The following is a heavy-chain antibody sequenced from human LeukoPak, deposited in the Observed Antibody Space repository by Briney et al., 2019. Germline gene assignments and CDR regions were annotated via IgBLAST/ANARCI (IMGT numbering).Heavy chain of an antibody. CDR1: GYTFTSYG. V-gene: IGHV1-18*01. CDR3: ARGVRAFGELTYYFDY. D-gene: IGHD3-10*01. CDR2: ISAYNGNT. J-gene: IGHJ4*02. Sequence: ASVKVSCKASGYTFTSYGISWVRQAPGQGLEWTGWISAYNGNTNYAQKLQGRVTMTTDTSTSTAYMELRSLRSDDTAVYYCARGVRAFGELTYYFDYWGQGTLVTVSS.